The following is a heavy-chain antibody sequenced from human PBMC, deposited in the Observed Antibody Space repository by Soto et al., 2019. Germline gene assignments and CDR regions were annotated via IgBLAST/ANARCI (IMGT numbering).Heavy chain of an antibody. CDR3: ARQGYYDLLSGYYLFDY. CDR2: VSYSGST. D-gene: IGHD3-3*01. CDR1: GGSTDGWY. V-gene: IGHV4-59*08. Sequence: QVQLQESGPGLVKPSETLFVTCTFSGGSTDGWYWSWVRQPAGKGLEWIGYVSYSGSTTYNPSLKSRAIVTIDTSKNQFSLKLTSVTAADTAVYYCARQGYYDLLSGYYLFDYWGQGILVTVSS. J-gene: IGHJ4*02.